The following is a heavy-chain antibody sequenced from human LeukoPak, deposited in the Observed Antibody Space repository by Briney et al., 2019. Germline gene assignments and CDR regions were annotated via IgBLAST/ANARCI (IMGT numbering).Heavy chain of an antibody. Sequence: GASVKVSCKASGYTFTDYYIHWVRQAPGQGLEWMGWINPNSGGTSYAQKFQGRVTMTRDTSISTAYMEVSRLRFDDTAVYYCARDGGWYQLLWWFDPWGQGTLVTVSS. D-gene: IGHD2-2*01. J-gene: IGHJ5*02. CDR2: INPNSGGT. CDR3: ARDGGWYQLLWWFDP. CDR1: GYTFTDYY. V-gene: IGHV1-2*02.